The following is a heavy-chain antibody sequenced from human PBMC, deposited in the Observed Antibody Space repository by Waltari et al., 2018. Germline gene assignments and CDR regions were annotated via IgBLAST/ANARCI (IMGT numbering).Heavy chain of an antibody. Sequence: EVQLLESGGGLVQPGGSLRLSCAASGFTFSNYPVSWVRQAPGKGVEWVSGIGGSGGTTYFADSVKGRFTISRDNSKDTLYLQMNSLRAEDTAVYYCAKLPTATSFLDYWGQGTLVTVSS. CDR3: AKLPTATSFLDY. V-gene: IGHV3-23*01. D-gene: IGHD1-1*01. J-gene: IGHJ4*02. CDR1: GFTFSNYP. CDR2: IGGSGGTT.